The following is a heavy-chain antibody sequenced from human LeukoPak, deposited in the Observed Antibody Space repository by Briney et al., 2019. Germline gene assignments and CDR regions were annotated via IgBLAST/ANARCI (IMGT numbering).Heavy chain of an antibody. D-gene: IGHD1-26*01. V-gene: IGHV4-59*01. J-gene: IGHJ5*02. CDR2: IYYSGST. CDR3: ARERRSSGSYHEINWFDP. Sequence: PSEPLSLTCTVSGGSISSYYWSWIRQPPGKGLEWIGYIYYSGSTNYNPSLKSRVTILVDTSKNQFSLKLSSVTAADTAVYYCARERRSSGSYHEINWFDPWGRGTLVTVSS. CDR1: GGSISSYY.